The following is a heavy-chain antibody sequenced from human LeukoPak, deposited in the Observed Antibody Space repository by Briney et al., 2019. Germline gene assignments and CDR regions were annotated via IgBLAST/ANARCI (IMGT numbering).Heavy chain of an antibody. V-gene: IGHV3-73*01. CDR3: TRDRGTYNWLDP. D-gene: IGHD1-26*01. CDR2: IDRPAKSYAT. J-gene: IGHJ5*02. Sequence: GGSLRLSCAASGFTLSDSAIHGVRQASGKGLEWVGLIDRPAKSYATAYGSSVGGRFTISRDDSKTTAYLQMDSMKTEDTALYYCTRDRGTYNWLDPWGQGTLVTVSS. CDR1: GFTLSDSA.